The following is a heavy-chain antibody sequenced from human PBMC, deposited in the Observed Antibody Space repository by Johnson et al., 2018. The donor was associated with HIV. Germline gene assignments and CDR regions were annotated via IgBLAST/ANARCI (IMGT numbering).Heavy chain of an antibody. CDR1: GFTFSDYY. CDR2: ITSTGITV. J-gene: IGHJ3*01. Sequence: QMLLVESGGGLVKPGGSLRLSCAASGFTFSDYYMSWIRQAPGKGLEWVSYITSTGITVYYAASVKGRFTISRDNAKNSVYLQMNSLEAEDTAVYYCARAPDVRGVDAFDVWGQGTVVTVSS. V-gene: IGHV3-11*04. CDR3: ARAPDVRGVDAFDV. D-gene: IGHD3-10*02.